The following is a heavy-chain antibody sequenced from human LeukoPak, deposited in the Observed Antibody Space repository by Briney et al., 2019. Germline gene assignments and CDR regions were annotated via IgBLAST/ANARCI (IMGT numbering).Heavy chain of an antibody. CDR3: ARDVGATTSATFDL. D-gene: IGHD1-26*01. CDR2: ITSSGTST. CDR1: GFTFSDYY. V-gene: IGHV3-11*05. J-gene: IGHJ3*01. Sequence: GGSLRLSCDASGFTFSDYYMTWIRQAPGKGLEWISYITSSGTSTNYTVSVRGRSSISRDNARNSVYLQMKYLRADDTAVYYCARDVGATTSATFDLWGQGTMVTVSS.